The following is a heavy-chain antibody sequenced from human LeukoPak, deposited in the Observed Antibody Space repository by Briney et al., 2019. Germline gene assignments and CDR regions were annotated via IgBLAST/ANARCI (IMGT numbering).Heavy chain of an antibody. V-gene: IGHV3-21*01. CDR2: ISRSSSDI. CDR3: ARDGGYCSGGSCYYYYGMDV. Sequence: GGPLRLSCAASGFTFSSYSMNWVRQAPGKGLEWVSSISRSSSDIYYADSVKGRFSVSRDNAKNSLYLQMNSLRAEDTAVYYCARDGGYCSGGSCYYYYGMDVWGPGTTVTVSS. CDR1: GFTFSSYS. D-gene: IGHD2-15*01. J-gene: IGHJ6*02.